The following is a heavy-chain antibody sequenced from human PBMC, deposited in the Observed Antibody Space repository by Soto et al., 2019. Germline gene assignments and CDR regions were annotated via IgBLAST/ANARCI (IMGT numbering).Heavy chain of an antibody. Sequence: KPSETLSLTCTVSGGSISSGDYYWSWIRQPPGKGLEWIGYIYYSGSTYYNPSLKSRVTISVDTSKNQFSLKLSSVTAADTAVYYCARAQIISVVVAAYFDYWGQGTLVTVSS. CDR2: IYYSGST. CDR3: ARAQIISVVVAAYFDY. J-gene: IGHJ4*02. V-gene: IGHV4-30-4*01. D-gene: IGHD2-15*01. CDR1: GGSISSGDYY.